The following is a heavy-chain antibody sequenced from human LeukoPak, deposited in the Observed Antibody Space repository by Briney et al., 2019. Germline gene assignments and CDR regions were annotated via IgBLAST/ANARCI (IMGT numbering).Heavy chain of an antibody. Sequence: ASVKVSCKASGYTFTSYGISWVRQAPGQGLEWMGWISAYNGNTNYAQKLQGRVTMTTDTSTSTAYMELRSLRSEDTAVYYCARSGEYCSSTSCYFFWFDPWGQGTLVTVSS. CDR3: ARSGEYCSSTSCYFFWFDP. J-gene: IGHJ5*02. CDR2: ISAYNGNT. V-gene: IGHV1-18*01. CDR1: GYTFTSYG. D-gene: IGHD2-2*01.